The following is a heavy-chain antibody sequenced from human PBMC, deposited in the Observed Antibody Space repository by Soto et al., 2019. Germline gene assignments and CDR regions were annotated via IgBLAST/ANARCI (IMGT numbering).Heavy chain of an antibody. CDR2: IIATGGT. D-gene: IGHD6-19*01. J-gene: IGHJ4*02. V-gene: IGHV3-23*01. Sequence: EVQLLESGGGLVQPGGSLRLPCAASGFNFTNYAMTWVRQAPGRGLEWVSTIIATGGTFYGDTVKGRFTISRDNSRSTLYLQMNSLRADDAAIYYCARTDKFTSQSSGWANRFDCWGQGTLVTVSS. CDR3: ARTDKFTSQSSGWANRFDC. CDR1: GFNFTNYA.